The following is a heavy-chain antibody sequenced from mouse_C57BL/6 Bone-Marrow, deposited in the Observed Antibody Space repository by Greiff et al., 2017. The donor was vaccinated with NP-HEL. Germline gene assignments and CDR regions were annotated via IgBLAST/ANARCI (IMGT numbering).Heavy chain of an antibody. Sequence: VKLVESGAELARPGASVKLSCKASGYTFTSYGISWVKQRTGQGLEWIGEIYPRSGNTYYNEKFKGKATLTADKSSSTAYMELRSLTSEDSAVYFCARCYYCSSYWYFDVWGTGTTVTVSS. CDR1: GYTFTSYG. V-gene: IGHV1-81*01. CDR2: IYPRSGNT. CDR3: ARCYYCSSYWYFDV. D-gene: IGHD1-1*01. J-gene: IGHJ1*03.